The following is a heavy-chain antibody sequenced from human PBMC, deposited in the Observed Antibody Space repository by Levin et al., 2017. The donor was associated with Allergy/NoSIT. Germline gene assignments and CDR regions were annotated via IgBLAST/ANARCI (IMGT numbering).Heavy chain of an antibody. CDR2: LYDRGST. D-gene: IGHD3-22*01. CDR1: GDSISSGDYY. Sequence: SQTLSLTCSVSGDSISSGDYYWTWIRQTPGKGLEWIGYLYDRGSTHYNPSLKSRVATSGDTSKNQFSLKLTSVTAADTAIYYCARGRKSQHDSSGYFDFWGQGALVTVSS. V-gene: IGHV4-30-4*01. J-gene: IGHJ4*02. CDR3: ARGRKSQHDSSGYFDF.